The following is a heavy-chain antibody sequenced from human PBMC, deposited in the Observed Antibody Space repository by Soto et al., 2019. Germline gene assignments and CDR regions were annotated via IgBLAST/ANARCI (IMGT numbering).Heavy chain of an antibody. CDR3: ARGASRPYYYYMDV. V-gene: IGHV4-34*01. CDR1: GGSFSGYY. Sequence: SETLSLTCAVYGGSFSGYYWSWIRQPPGKGLEWIGEINHSGSTNYNPSLKSRVTISVDTSKNQFSLKLSSVTAADTAVYYCARGASRPYYYYMDVWGKGTTVTVS. CDR2: INHSGST. J-gene: IGHJ6*03. D-gene: IGHD6-6*01.